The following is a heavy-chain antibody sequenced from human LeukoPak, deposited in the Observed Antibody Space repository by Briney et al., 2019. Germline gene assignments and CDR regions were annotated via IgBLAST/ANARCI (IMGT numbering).Heavy chain of an antibody. CDR3: TRVGVIVVVYDAFDI. D-gene: IGHD3-22*01. CDR2: IRSKAYGGTT. Sequence: PGRSLRLSCTASGFTFGDYAMSWVRQAPGKGLEWVGFIRSKAYGGTTEYAASVEGRFTISRDDSKSIAYLQMNSLKTEDTAVYYCTRVGVIVVVYDAFDIWGQGTMVTVSS. V-gene: IGHV3-49*04. CDR1: GFTFGDYA. J-gene: IGHJ3*02.